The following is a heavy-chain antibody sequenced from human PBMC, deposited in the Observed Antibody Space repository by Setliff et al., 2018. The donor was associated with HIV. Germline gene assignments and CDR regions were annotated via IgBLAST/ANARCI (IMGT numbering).Heavy chain of an antibody. CDR3: ARGSKGGFFDY. CDR1: GYSISSRYY. V-gene: IGHV4-38-2*02. Sequence: SETLSLTCTVSGYSISSRYYWGWIRQSPGKGLEWIGSIYHSGSTQYNPSLKSRVTISVDTPKNQFSLKLSSVTAADTAVYYCARGSKGGFFDYWGQGTLVTDSS. CDR2: IYHSGST. D-gene: IGHD3-16*01. J-gene: IGHJ4*02.